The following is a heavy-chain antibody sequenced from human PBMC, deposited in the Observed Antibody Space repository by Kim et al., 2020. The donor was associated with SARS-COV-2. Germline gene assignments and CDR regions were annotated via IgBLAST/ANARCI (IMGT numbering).Heavy chain of an antibody. J-gene: IGHJ4*02. Sequence: GGSLRLSCAASGFTFSSDSMNWVRQAPGKGLEWVSYISSSSSTIYYADSVKGRFTISRDNAKNSLYLQMNSLRDEDTAVYYCARSRITMIVVVSYFDYWGQGTLVTVSS. CDR2: ISSSSSTI. D-gene: IGHD3-22*01. CDR1: GFTFSSDS. V-gene: IGHV3-48*02. CDR3: ARSRITMIVVVSYFDY.